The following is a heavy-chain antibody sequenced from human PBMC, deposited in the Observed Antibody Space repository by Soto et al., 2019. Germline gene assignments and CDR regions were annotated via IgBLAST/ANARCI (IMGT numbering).Heavy chain of an antibody. CDR3: ARLGHSGYDATRWFDP. D-gene: IGHD5-12*01. Sequence: EVQLVQSGAEVKKPGESLKISCKASGYSFTSYWIGWVRQMPGKGPEWMGIIYPSNSETRYSPSFQGQVTISADKSITTAYLQWRSLKASDTATYYCARLGHSGYDATRWFDPWGQGTLVTVSP. V-gene: IGHV5-51*01. CDR1: GYSFTSYW. CDR2: IYPSNSET. J-gene: IGHJ5*02.